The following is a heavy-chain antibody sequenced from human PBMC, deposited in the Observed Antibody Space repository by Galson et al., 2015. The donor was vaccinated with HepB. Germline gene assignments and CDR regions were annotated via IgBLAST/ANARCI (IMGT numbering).Heavy chain of an antibody. V-gene: IGHV1-18*04. CDR1: GYTFTSYG. CDR3: AMSPDYNNDGGGPGGFDP. D-gene: IGHD4-11*01. J-gene: IGHJ5*02. CDR2: ISAYNGNT. Sequence: SVKVSCKASGYTFTSYGIGWVRQAPGQGLEWMGWISAYNGNTNYAQNLQGRVTMTTDTSTTTAYMELRTLRSDDTAVYYCAMSPDYNNDGGGPGGFDPWGQGTLVTVSS.